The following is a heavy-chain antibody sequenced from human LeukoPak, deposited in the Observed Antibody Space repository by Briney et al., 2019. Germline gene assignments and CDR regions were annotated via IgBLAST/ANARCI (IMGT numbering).Heavy chain of an antibody. Sequence: GGSLRLSCAASGFTFSSYWMSWVRQAPGKGLEWVANMNQDGSEKYYVDSVKGRFTISRGNAKNSLYLQMNNLRAEDTAVYYCARGGELLRPADYWGQGTLVTVSS. J-gene: IGHJ4*02. V-gene: IGHV3-7*01. CDR2: MNQDGSEK. CDR3: ARGGELLRPADY. CDR1: GFTFSSYW. D-gene: IGHD1-26*01.